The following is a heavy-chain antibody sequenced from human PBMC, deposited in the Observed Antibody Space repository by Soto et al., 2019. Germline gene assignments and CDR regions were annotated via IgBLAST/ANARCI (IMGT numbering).Heavy chain of an antibody. J-gene: IGHJ3*02. CDR1: SCCIRSYY. D-gene: IGHD3-22*01. Sequence: SGTLSLTCTVDSCCIRSYYWSWIRQLPGKGLEWIGYIYYSGSTNYNPSLKSRVTISVDTSKNQFSLKLSSVTAADTAVYYCARGLISGYYLYDAFDIWGQGTMVT. CDR3: ARGLISGYYLYDAFDI. V-gene: IGHV4-59*07. CDR2: IYYSGST.